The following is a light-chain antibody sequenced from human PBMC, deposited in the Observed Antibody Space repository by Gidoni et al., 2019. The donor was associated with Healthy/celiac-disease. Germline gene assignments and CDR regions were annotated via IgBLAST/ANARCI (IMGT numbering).Light chain of an antibody. Sequence: QSALTQPASVSGSPGQSITISCTGTSSDVGSYNLVSWYHQHPAKAPKLMIYEVSKRPSGVSNRFSGSKSGNTASLTISGLQAEDEADYYCCSYAGSSTPVVFGGGTKLTVL. CDR2: EVS. CDR3: CSYAGSSTPVV. CDR1: SSDVGSYNL. J-gene: IGLJ2*01. V-gene: IGLV2-23*02.